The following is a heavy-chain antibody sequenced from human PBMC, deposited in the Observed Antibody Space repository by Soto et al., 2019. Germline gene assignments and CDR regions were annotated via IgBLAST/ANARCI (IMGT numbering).Heavy chain of an antibody. CDR1: GVSIDNFF. CDR3: AGDRGWITVSSKPLGARFDP. D-gene: IGHD3-16*01. CDR2: VSQAGAAAYMAEGETT. J-gene: IGHJ5*02. V-gene: IGHV4-59*01. Sequence: QVQLQESGPGLLRPSETLSLTCTVSGVSIDNFFWSWIRQTPGKGLEWIGYVSQAGAAAYMAEGETTAYNPPLESRAKIPLGLPMNQYSLTLTAVTATDTAVSYGAGDRGWITVSSKPLGARFDPWGQGTLVTVSS.